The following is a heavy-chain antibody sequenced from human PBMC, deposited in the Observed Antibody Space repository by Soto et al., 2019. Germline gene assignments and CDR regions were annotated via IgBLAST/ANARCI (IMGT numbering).Heavy chain of an antibody. CDR1: GFTFSSYG. CDR2: VSYDGTIQ. V-gene: IGHV3-30-3*01. D-gene: IGHD6-6*01. J-gene: IGHJ6*02. CDR3: ARGGDSSSPHYYYSGLDV. Sequence: QVQLVESGGGVVQPERSLRLSCAASGFTFSSYGIQWVRQTPGKGLEWVAFVSYDGTIQYYADSVKGRFTLSRDNSKNTVFLRMNSLRKEDTAVYYCARGGDSSSPHYYYSGLDVWGQGTTVTVSS.